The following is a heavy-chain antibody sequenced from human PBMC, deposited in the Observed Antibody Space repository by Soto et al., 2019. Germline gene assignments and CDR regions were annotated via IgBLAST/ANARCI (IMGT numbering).Heavy chain of an antibody. Sequence: QVHLVQSGAEVTKPGASVKVSCKASGYTFTNYGINWVRRAPGQGLEWMGWISAHSGDTKYAQRFRDRVTMTTDTSTTTAYLELRSLTSDDTAVYYCPRTITMIFLAHAHWGQGTLVTVSS. V-gene: IGHV1-18*01. CDR1: GYTFTNYG. J-gene: IGHJ4*02. D-gene: IGHD3-22*01. CDR3: PRTITMIFLAHAH. CDR2: ISAHSGDT.